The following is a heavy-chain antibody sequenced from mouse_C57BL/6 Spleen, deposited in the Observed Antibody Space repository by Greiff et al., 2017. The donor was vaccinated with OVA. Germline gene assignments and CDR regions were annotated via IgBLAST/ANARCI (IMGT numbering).Heavy chain of an antibody. V-gene: IGHV5-9*01. Sequence: EVQGVESGGGLVKPGGSLKLSCAASGFTFSSYTMSWVRQTPEKRLEWVATISGGGGNTYYPDSVKGRFTISRDNAKNTLYLQMSSLRSEDTALYYCARQGKGFAYWGQGTLVTVSA. CDR1: GFTFSSYT. J-gene: IGHJ3*01. CDR3: ARQGKGFAY. CDR2: ISGGGGNT.